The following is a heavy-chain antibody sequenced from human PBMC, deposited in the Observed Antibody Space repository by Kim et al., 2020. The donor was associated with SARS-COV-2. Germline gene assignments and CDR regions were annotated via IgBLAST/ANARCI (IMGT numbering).Heavy chain of an antibody. CDR1: GYTLTELS. D-gene: IGHD1-26*01. V-gene: IGHV1-24*01. J-gene: IGHJ6*02. CDR2: FDPEDGET. Sequence: ASVKVSCKVSGYTLTELSMHWVRQAPGKGLEWMGGFDPEDGETIYAQKFQGRVTMTEDTSTDTAYMELSSLRSEDTAVYYCATAPVVVGATLSDYYYYGMDVWGQGTMVTVSS. CDR3: ATAPVVVGATLSDYYYYGMDV.